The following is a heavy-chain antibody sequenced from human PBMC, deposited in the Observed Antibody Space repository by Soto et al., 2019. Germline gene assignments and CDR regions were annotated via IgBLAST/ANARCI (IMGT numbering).Heavy chain of an antibody. Sequence: GGSLRLSCAAPGFTFDDYAMHWVRQAPGKGLEGLSIISCNLGTILSADAVQGRFTIAKDTAKNSLYLKMSSLGSEDTALYYCVTDLARVVVAAEVFYYGMYVWGRGPTVTVSS. CDR3: VTDLARVVVAAEVFYYGMYV. CDR2: ISCNLGTI. D-gene: IGHD2-15*01. CDR1: GFTFDDYA. J-gene: IGHJ6*02. V-gene: IGHV3-9*01.